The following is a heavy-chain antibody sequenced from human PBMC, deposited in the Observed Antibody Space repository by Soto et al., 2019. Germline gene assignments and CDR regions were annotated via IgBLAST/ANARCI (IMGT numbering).Heavy chain of an antibody. CDR2: IVPIYRTA. CDR3: ARDSGAKLSSS. V-gene: IGHV1-69*13. J-gene: IGHJ4*02. D-gene: IGHD6-13*01. CDR1: GGTFSSYR. Sequence: SVKVSCKASGGTFSSYRLNWVRQARGQGLEWLGGIVPIYRTADYAQKFQGRVTITADESTRTVYLELSSLKSQDTALYYCARDSGAKLSSSWGQGTLVTVSS.